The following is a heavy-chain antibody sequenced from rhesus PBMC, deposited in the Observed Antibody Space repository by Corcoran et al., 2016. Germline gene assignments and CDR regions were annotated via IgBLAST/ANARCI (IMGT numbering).Heavy chain of an antibody. CDR2: SNGNSGGT. V-gene: IGHV4-80*01. Sequence: QVQMQESGHGLVKPSETLSLTCAVSGGSFSSYWWRWIRQPPGKGLEWIGDSNGNSGGTHYTPSRKSLVTIAKDASKNQFSLKLSSVTAADTAGDDWARFWSGMYCYARDHWGQGVLVTFSS. CDR3: ARFWSGMYCYARDH. J-gene: IGHJ4*01. CDR1: GGSFSSYW. D-gene: IGHD2-27*01.